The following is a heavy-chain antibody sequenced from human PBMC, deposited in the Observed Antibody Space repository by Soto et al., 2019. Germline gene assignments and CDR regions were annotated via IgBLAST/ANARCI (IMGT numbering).Heavy chain of an antibody. J-gene: IGHJ4*02. D-gene: IGHD3-22*01. Sequence: PSETLSLTCIVSGVSVSSGSFHCNWIRQSPGKGLEWIGYAHYGGSVNYDPSLKSRLTISVDTSKNQFFLKLTSVTAADTAVYYCARSYSSGHGSDLDYWGPGTLVTVSS. CDR3: ARSYSSGHGSDLDY. V-gene: IGHV4-61*01. CDR2: AHYGGSV. CDR1: GVSVSSGSFH.